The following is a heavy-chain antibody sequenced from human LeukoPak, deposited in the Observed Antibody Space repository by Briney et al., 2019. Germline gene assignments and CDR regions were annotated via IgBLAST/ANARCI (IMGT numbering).Heavy chain of an antibody. V-gene: IGHV4-34*01. D-gene: IGHD7-27*01. CDR2: INHSGST. Sequence: SETLSLTCAVYGGSFSGYYWSWIRQPPGKGLEWIGEINHSGSTNYNPSLKRRVTISVDTSKNQFSLKLSSVTAADTGVYYCASRKLGNDYWGQGTLVTVSS. CDR1: GGSFSGYY. J-gene: IGHJ4*02. CDR3: ASRKLGNDY.